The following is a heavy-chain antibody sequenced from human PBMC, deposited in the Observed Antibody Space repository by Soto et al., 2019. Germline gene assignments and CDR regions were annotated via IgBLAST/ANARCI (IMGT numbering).Heavy chain of an antibody. CDR1: GGTFSSYA. D-gene: IGHD3-10*01. Sequence: SVKVSCKASGGTFSSYAISWVRQAPGQGLEWMGGIIPIFGTANYAQKFQGRVTITADDSTSTAYMELSSLRSEDTAVYYCARDPGLPPYYFDYWGQGTLVTVSS. CDR2: IIPIFGTA. CDR3: ARDPGLPPYYFDY. J-gene: IGHJ4*02. V-gene: IGHV1-69*13.